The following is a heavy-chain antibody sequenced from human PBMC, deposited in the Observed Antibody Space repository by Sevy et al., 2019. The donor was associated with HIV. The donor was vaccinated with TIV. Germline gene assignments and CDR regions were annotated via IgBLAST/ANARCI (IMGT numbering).Heavy chain of an antibody. CDR3: TRDERDLDAFDI. Sequence: GGSLRLSCATSGFTFYNYAMSWFRQAPGKGLEWIGFIRTTVNGGTAEYAASVEGRFTISRYDSRSIAYLQMNNLKTEDTAAYYCTRDERDLDAFDIWGQGTMVTVSS. CDR1: GFTFYNYA. V-gene: IGHV3-49*03. J-gene: IGHJ3*02. CDR2: IRTTVNGGTA.